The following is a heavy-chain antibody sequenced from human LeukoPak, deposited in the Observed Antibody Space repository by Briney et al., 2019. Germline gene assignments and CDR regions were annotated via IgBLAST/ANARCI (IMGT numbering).Heavy chain of an antibody. CDR3: AKQPPSYYGMDV. J-gene: IGHJ6*02. CDR1: GGSINSYY. CDR2: IYYSGST. V-gene: IGHV4-59*08. Sequence: PSETLSLTCTVSGGSINSYYWSWIRQPPGKGLEWIGYIYYSGSTNYNPSLKSRVTISVDTSKNQFSLKLSSVTAADTAVYYCAKQPPSYYGMDVWGQGTTVTVSS.